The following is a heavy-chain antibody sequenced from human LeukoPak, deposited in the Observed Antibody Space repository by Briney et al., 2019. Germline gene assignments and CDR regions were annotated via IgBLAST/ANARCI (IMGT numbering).Heavy chain of an antibody. D-gene: IGHD3-22*01. J-gene: IGHJ4*02. Sequence: PSETLSLTCAVYGASFSNYYWSWIRQSPGKGLEWIGEIYYSGSTTYSPSLKSRVTISVDTSKSQFSLKLRSVTAADTAVYYCARGRFYDSNTYYFNYWGQGTPVTVSS. CDR2: IYYSGST. CDR1: GASFSNYY. CDR3: ARGRFYDSNTYYFNY. V-gene: IGHV4-34*01.